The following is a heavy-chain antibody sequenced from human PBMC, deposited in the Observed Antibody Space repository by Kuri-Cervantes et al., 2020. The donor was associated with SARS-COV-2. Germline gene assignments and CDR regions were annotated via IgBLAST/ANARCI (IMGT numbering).Heavy chain of an antibody. J-gene: IGHJ4*02. CDR2: IYYSGST. D-gene: IGHD2-15*01. CDR1: GGSISSSSYY. Sequence: GSLRLSCTVSGGSISSSSYYWGWIRQPPGKGLEWIGSIYYSGSTYYNPSLKSRVTISVDTSKNQFSLKLSSVTAADTAVYYCARGRRGICSGGSCTFDYWGQGTLVTVSS. V-gene: IGHV4-39*07. CDR3: ARGRRGICSGGSCTFDY.